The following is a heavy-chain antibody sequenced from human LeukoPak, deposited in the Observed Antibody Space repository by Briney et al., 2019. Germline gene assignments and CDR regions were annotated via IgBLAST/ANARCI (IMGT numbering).Heavy chain of an antibody. V-gene: IGHV5-51*01. Sequence: GEPLNFPGKGSGYSFTGFWIAGAGQIPGKGLAWRGLIYPGDSDTRYSPSFQGQVTISADKSISTAYLQWSSLKASDTAMYYCARRERGIVATTAYYFDYWGQGTLVTVSS. CDR3: ARRERGIVATTAYYFDY. D-gene: IGHD5-12*01. J-gene: IGHJ4*02. CDR1: GYSFTGFW. CDR2: IYPGDSDT.